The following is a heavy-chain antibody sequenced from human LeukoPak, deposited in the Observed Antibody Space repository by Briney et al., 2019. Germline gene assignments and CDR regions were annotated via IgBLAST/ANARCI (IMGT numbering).Heavy chain of an antibody. CDR3: AKAHKGYYYDSSGQYYFDY. D-gene: IGHD3-22*01. V-gene: IGHV3-30*02. J-gene: IGHJ4*02. CDR2: IRYDGSHK. CDR1: GFIFSNYG. Sequence: GGSLRLSCAASGFIFSNYGMHWVRQAPGKGLEWVSFIRYDGSHKHYADSVKGRFTISRDNSKNTLYLQMNSLRAEDTAVYYCAKAHKGYYYDSSGQYYFDYWGQGTLVTVSS.